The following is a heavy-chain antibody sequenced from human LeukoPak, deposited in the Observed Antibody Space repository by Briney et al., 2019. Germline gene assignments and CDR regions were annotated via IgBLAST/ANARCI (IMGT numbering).Heavy chain of an antibody. V-gene: IGHV4-30-4*01. Sequence: SETLSLTCTVSGDSVSSGDNHWSWIRQPPGKGLEWIGYIRYGGSTYYNPSLKSRVIISVDMSKNQFSLSPNSLSAADSAVYYCARAAAVTNSWYYFDYWGQGTLVTVSS. CDR1: GDSVSSGDNH. J-gene: IGHJ4*02. D-gene: IGHD6-13*01. CDR2: IRYGGST. CDR3: ARAAAVTNSWYYFDY.